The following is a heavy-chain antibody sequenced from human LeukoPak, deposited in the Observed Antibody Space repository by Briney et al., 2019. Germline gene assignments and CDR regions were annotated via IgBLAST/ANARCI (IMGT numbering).Heavy chain of an antibody. CDR1: GGSISSYY. Sequence: PSETLSLTCTVSGGSISSYYWSWIRQTPGKVLEWIGYIYYSGSTNFNPSLKSRVTISVDTSKNQFSLKLSSVTAADTAMYYCARDLADNTRGHDYWGQGALVTVSS. V-gene: IGHV4-59*12. CDR3: ARDLADNTRGHDY. D-gene: IGHD2-15*01. CDR2: IYYSGST. J-gene: IGHJ4*02.